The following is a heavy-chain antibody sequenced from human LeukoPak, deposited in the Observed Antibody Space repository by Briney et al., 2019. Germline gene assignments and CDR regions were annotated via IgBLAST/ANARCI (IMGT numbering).Heavy chain of an antibody. CDR3: AKHSYDSSGYYYFQD. J-gene: IGHJ1*01. Sequence: GGSLRLSCAASGFTFSNYAIHWVRQAPGKGLEWVAVISSDGSNYYYADSVKGRFTISTDKSQNTLYLQMSSLRAEDTAVYYCAKHSYDSSGYYYFQDWGQGTLVTVSS. V-gene: IGHV3-30-3*02. CDR2: ISSDGSNY. D-gene: IGHD3-22*01. CDR1: GFTFSNYA.